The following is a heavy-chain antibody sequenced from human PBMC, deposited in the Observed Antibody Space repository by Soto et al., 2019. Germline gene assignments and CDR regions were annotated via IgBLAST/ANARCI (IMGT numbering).Heavy chain of an antibody. CDR2: ISTHNGNA. CDR3: ARPHRSGWYLDALVF. V-gene: IGHV1-18*04. CDR1: DYSFTGYG. J-gene: IGHJ3*01. Sequence: ASVKVSCKASDYSFTGYGINWVRQARGQGLEWVGWISTHNGNANYAQKFQGRVTMTADTSTSTAYMELRNLRSDDTAVYFCARPHRSGWYLDALVFWGQGTMVSVS. D-gene: IGHD6-19*01.